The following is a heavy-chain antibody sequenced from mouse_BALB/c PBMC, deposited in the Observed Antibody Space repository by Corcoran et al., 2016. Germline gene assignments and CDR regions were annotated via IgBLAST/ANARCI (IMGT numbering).Heavy chain of an antibody. CDR2: INPYNDGT. Sequence: EVHLQQSGPELVKPGASGKISCKASGYTFTSYVMHWVKQKPGQGLEWIGYINPYNDGTKYNEKFKGKATLTSDKSSSTAYMELSSLTSEDSAVYYCAREGFAYWGQGTLVTVSA. CDR1: GYTFTSYV. J-gene: IGHJ3*01. V-gene: IGHV1S136*01. CDR3: AREGFAY.